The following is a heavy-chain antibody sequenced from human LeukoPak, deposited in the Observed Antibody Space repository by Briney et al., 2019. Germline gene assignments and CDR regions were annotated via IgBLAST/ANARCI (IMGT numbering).Heavy chain of an antibody. Sequence: PSETLSLTCSVSGGSISPYYWSWIRQPPGKGLEWIGYIYSSGSANYNPSLKSRVTISVDTSKNHFSLKLSSVTAADTALYYCARHGPPMQTMFFDFWGQGALVIVSS. CDR1: GGSISPYY. D-gene: IGHD3-10*02. J-gene: IGHJ4*02. CDR2: IYSSGSA. CDR3: ARHGPPMQTMFFDF. V-gene: IGHV4-59*08.